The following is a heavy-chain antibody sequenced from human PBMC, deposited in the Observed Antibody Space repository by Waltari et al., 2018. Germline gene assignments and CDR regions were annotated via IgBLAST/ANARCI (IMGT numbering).Heavy chain of an antibody. CDR1: GGSVSSSDW. Sequence: QLQLQESGPGLVKPSGTLSLTCDVSGGSVSSSDWWSWVRQSPGKGLEWIGQVHGSGKSYYNPSFASRVTVSLETSTNKFSLKVTSATAADTAVYYCARDRGRGLYFDSWGQGTLVTVSP. CDR3: ARDRGRGLYFDS. CDR2: VHGSGKS. D-gene: IGHD2-15*01. V-gene: IGHV4-4*02. J-gene: IGHJ4*02.